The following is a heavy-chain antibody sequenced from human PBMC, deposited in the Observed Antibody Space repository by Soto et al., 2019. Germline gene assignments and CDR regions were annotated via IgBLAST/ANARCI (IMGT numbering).Heavy chain of an antibody. CDR1: GGTFSSYA. V-gene: IGHV1-69*13. CDR3: ARMAARTEYFQH. D-gene: IGHD6-6*01. CDR2: IIPIFGTA. J-gene: IGHJ1*01. Sequence: SVKVSCKASGGTFSSYAISWVRQAPGQGLEWMGGIIPIFGTANYAQKFQGRVTITADESTSTAYMELSSLRSEDTAVYYCARMAARTEYFQHWGQGTLVTVSS.